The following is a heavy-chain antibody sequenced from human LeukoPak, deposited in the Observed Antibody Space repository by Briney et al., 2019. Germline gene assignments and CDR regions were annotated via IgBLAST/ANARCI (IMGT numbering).Heavy chain of an antibody. CDR3: AKDQGIQAGYFDY. CDR1: GFTFNNYA. CDR2: LSGGAGRT. V-gene: IGHV3-23*01. J-gene: IGHJ4*02. D-gene: IGHD6-13*01. Sequence: PGGSLRLSCAASGFTFNNYAMNWARQAPGKGLEWVSALSGGAGRTYYADSVKGRFTISRDNSKNTLYLQMNSLRAEDTAVYYCAKDQGIQAGYFDYWGQGTLVTVSS.